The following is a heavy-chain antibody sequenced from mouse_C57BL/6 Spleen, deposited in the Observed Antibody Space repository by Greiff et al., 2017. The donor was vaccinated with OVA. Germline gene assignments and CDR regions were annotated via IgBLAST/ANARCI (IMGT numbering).Heavy chain of an antibody. Sequence: EVKLQESGPGLVKPSQSLSLTCSVTGYSITSGYYWNWIRQFPGNKLEWMGYISYDGSTNYNPSLKNRISITRDTSKNQFFLKLNSVTTEDTATYDCASTRGGYWYFDVWGTGTTVTVSS. CDR3: ASTRGGYWYFDV. V-gene: IGHV3-6*01. D-gene: IGHD2-12*01. CDR1: GYSITSGYY. CDR2: ISYDGST. J-gene: IGHJ1*03.